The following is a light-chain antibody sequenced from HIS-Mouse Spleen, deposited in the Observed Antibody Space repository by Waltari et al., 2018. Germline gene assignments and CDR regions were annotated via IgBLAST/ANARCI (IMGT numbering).Light chain of an antibody. CDR3: LSADSSGTWV. CDR2: KDS. Sequence: SYELTQPPSVSVSLGQMARITCSGEALPKKYAYWYKQKPGQFPLLWKYKDSQRPSGFAERFSGSSSGTIVTLTISGVQTEDEADYYCLSADSSGTWVFGGGTKLTVL. J-gene: IGLJ3*02. V-gene: IGLV3-16*01. CDR1: ALPKKY.